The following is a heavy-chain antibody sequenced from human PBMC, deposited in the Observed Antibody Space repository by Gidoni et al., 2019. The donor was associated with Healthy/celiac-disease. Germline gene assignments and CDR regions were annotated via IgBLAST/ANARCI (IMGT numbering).Heavy chain of an antibody. CDR2: IYTSGST. CDR1: GGSISRYY. V-gene: IGHV4-4*07. D-gene: IGHD3-22*01. J-gene: IGHJ6*02. Sequence: QVQLQESGPGLVKPSETLSLTCTVSGGSISRYYWSWIRQPAGQGLAWIGRIYTSGSTNYNPSIKSRVTMSVDTSKNQFSLKLSSVTAADTAVYYCARSLYYYDSSGYYGGPYYYYYGMDVWGQGTTVTVSS. CDR3: ARSLYYYDSSGYYGGPYYYYYGMDV.